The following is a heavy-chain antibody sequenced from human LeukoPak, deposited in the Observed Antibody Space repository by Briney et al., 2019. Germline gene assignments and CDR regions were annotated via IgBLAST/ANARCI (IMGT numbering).Heavy chain of an antibody. Sequence: GGSLRLSCAASGFTFSSYAMSWVRQAPGKGLEWVSAISGSGGSTYYADSVKGRFTISRDNSKNTLYLQMNSLRAEDTAVYYCAKGDYDFWSGYSLYYYYYGMDVWGQGTTVTVSS. J-gene: IGHJ6*02. D-gene: IGHD3-3*01. CDR2: ISGSGGST. V-gene: IGHV3-23*01. CDR3: AKGDYDFWSGYSLYYYYYGMDV. CDR1: GFTFSSYA.